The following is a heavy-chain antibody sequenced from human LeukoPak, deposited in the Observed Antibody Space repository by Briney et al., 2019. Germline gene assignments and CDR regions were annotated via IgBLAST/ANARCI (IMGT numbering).Heavy chain of an antibody. Sequence: PGGSLRLSCAASGFTFGDYGMSWVRQAPGKGLEWVSGINWNGGSTGYADSVKGRFTISRDNAKNSLYLQMNSLRAEDTALYYCARVNYYDSSGPFDYWGQGTLVTVSS. CDR2: INWNGGST. CDR1: GFTFGDYG. J-gene: IGHJ4*02. CDR3: ARVNYYDSSGPFDY. D-gene: IGHD3-22*01. V-gene: IGHV3-20*04.